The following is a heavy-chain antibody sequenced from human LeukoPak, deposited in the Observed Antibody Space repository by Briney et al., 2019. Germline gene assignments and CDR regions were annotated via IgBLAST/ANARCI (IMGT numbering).Heavy chain of an antibody. CDR2: ISGSGGST. D-gene: IGHD3-22*01. J-gene: IGHJ4*02. V-gene: IGHV3-23*01. Sequence: GGSLRLSCAASGFAFSSYAMSWVRQAPGKGLEWVSGISGSGGSTYYVDSVKGRFTISRDNSKNTLYLQMNSLRAEDTAVYYCATRDYFERSAYYYYYFDYWGQGILVSVSS. CDR3: ATRDYFERSAYYYYYFDY. CDR1: GFAFSSYA.